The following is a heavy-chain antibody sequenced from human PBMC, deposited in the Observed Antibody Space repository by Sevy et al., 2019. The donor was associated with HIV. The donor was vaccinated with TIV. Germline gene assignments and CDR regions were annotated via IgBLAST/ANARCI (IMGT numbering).Heavy chain of an antibody. V-gene: IGHV3-7*03. D-gene: IGHD3-16*01. CDR3: ARMGASGVY. CDR2: IKEDGSEK. Sequence: GGSLRLSCAASTLTFTTDWMNWVRQPPGKGLQWVANIKEDGSEKSYVDSVKGRFTISRDNAKTSLYVQMNSLRGEDTAVYYCARMGASGVYWGQGTLVTVSS. J-gene: IGHJ4*02. CDR1: TLTFTTDW.